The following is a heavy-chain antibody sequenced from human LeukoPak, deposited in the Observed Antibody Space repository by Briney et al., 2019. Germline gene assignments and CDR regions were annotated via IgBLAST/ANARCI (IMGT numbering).Heavy chain of an antibody. J-gene: IGHJ1*01. D-gene: IGHD2-21*02. V-gene: IGHV3-48*01. CDR2: ISRSATII. CDR3: ARDPCGADCHDEYFQY. Sequence: GGSLRLSCAASGFTFSPYGMNWVRQAPGKGLEWISYISRSATIIHYADSVKGRFTISRDDAKNSLYLQMNSLRAEDTAVYYCARDPCGADCHDEYFQYWGQGTLVTVSS. CDR1: GFTFSPYG.